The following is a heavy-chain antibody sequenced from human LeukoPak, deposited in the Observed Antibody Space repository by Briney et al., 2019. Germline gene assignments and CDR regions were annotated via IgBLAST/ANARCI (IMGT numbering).Heavy chain of an antibody. D-gene: IGHD3-22*01. J-gene: IGHJ4*02. Sequence: PSETLSLTCTVSGDSVSRSSYYWTWIRQPPGKGLEWIGYIYYIGSTNYNPSLRSRLTMSVDTSKNQFSLRLSSVIAADTAVYYCARYSDSTGSFDYWGQGTLVTVSS. V-gene: IGHV4-61*01. CDR2: IYYIGST. CDR3: ARYSDSTGSFDY. CDR1: GDSVSRSSYY.